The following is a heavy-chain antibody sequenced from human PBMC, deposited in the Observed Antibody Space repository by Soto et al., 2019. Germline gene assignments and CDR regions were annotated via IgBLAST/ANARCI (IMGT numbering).Heavy chain of an antibody. Sequence: PGESLKISCKGSGYSFTSYWISWVRQMPGKGLEWMGRIDPSDSYTNYSPSFQGHVTISADKSISTAYLQWSSLKASDTAMYYCARIRDYYDSSGYYQYYFDYWGQGTLVTVSP. CDR2: IDPSDSYT. CDR3: ARIRDYYDSSGYYQYYFDY. CDR1: GYSFTSYW. J-gene: IGHJ4*02. D-gene: IGHD3-22*01. V-gene: IGHV5-10-1*01.